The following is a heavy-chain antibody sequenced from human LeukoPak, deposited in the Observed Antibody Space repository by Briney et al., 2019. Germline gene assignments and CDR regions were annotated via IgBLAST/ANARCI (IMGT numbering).Heavy chain of an antibody. V-gene: IGHV4-59*12. Sequence: SETLSLTCTVSGASISTYYWSSIRQPPGRGLEWIGYIYYSGSTNYNPSLKSRVTISVDTSKNQFSLKLSSVTAADTAVYYCARGLITPYYDILTGYYKLTYFDYWGQGTLVTVSS. CDR2: IYYSGST. J-gene: IGHJ4*02. D-gene: IGHD3-9*01. CDR1: GASISTYY. CDR3: ARGLITPYYDILTGYYKLTYFDY.